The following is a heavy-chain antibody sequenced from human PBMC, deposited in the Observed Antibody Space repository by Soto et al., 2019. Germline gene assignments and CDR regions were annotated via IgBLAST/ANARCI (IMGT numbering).Heavy chain of an antibody. CDR2: IIGSSSTI. D-gene: IGHD5-18*01. Sequence: EVQLVESGGGLVQPGGSLRLSCAVSGFTFSSYSMNWVRQAPGKGLEWVSYIIGSSSTIYYADSVRGRFTISRDNAKNSLYLQMNSLRDEDTAVYYCVGAFCGNCYGYGYWGQGTLVTVSS. CDR3: VGAFCGNCYGYGY. CDR1: GFTFSSYS. V-gene: IGHV3-48*02. J-gene: IGHJ4*02.